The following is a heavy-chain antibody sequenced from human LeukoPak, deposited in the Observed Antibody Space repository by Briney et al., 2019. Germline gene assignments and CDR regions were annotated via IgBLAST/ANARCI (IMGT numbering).Heavy chain of an antibody. J-gene: IGHJ5*02. CDR2: IYYSGST. V-gene: IGHV4-59*01. CDR1: GGSISSYY. D-gene: IGHD3-10*01. Sequence: PSETLSLTCTVSGGSISSYYWSWIRQPPGKGLEWIGYIYYSGSTNYNPSLKSRVTISVDTSKNQFSLELSSVTAADTAVYYCARVTYYYGSGSYYNNWFDPWGQGTLVTVSS. CDR3: ARVTYYYGSGSYYNNWFDP.